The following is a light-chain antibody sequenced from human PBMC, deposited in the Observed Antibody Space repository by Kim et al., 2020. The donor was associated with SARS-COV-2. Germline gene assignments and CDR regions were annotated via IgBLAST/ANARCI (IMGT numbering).Light chain of an antibody. Sequence: SGSPGQTASITCSGHKLGDKYACWFQQKSGQSPILVIYQDAMRPSGIPERFSGSNSGNTATLTISGTQAMDEAEYYCQAWDSGTAVFGGGTQLTVL. V-gene: IGLV3-1*01. J-gene: IGLJ3*02. CDR3: QAWDSGTAV. CDR2: QDA. CDR1: KLGDKY.